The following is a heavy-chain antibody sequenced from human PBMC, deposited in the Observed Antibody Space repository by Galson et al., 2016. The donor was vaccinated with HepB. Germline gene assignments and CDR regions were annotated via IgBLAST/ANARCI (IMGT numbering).Heavy chain of an antibody. D-gene: IGHD6-6*01. CDR2: ILSDGTYK. CDR1: GLTFSGST. Sequence: SLRLSCAVSGLTFSGSTMHWVRQAPGKGLEWVAVILSDGTYKHYADSVKGRFTISRDISKNTLFLQMNNLRPGDTAIYYCARGVIAVHPYPKSYFDYWGQGTLVTVSS. J-gene: IGHJ4*02. CDR3: ARGVIAVHPYPKSYFDY. V-gene: IGHV3-30-3*01.